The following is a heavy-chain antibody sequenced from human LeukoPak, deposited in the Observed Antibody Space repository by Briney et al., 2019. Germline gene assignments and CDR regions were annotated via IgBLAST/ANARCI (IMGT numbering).Heavy chain of an antibody. V-gene: IGHV3-23*01. J-gene: IGHJ4*02. CDR1: GFTFTTYA. D-gene: IGHD2-21*02. Sequence: GGSLRLSCAASGFTFTTYAMGWVRQAPGEGLEWVSSIKGGGGDPFYADSVRGRFTISRDKSKNTLYLQLNSLRVEDTAVYFCAQGGHDFNPFYRWGQGTLVTVSS. CDR3: AQGGHDFNPFYR. CDR2: IKGGGGDP.